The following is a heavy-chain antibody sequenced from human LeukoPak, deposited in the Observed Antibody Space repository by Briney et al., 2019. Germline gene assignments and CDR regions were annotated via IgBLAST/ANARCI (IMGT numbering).Heavy chain of an antibody. V-gene: IGHV3-23*01. CDR3: ASPPRTRGYSGPLDY. CDR2: ISGSGGST. CDR1: GFTFSSYA. D-gene: IGHD5-12*01. Sequence: GGSLRLSCAASGFTFSSYAMSWVRQAPGKGLEWASAISGSGGSTYYADSVKGRFTISRDNSKNTLYLQMNSLRAEDTAVYYCASPPRTRGYSGPLDYWGQGTLVTVSS. J-gene: IGHJ4*02.